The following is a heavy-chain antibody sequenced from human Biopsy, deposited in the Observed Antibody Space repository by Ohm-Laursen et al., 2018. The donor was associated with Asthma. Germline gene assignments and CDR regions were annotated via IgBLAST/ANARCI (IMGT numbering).Heavy chain of an antibody. D-gene: IGHD2-2*01. J-gene: IGHJ4*01. CDR3: ARKAGSCISRTCYSLDF. V-gene: IGHV1-69*13. CDR2: INSVFGTT. CDR1: VGTFNTYV. Sequence: SVKVSCKSLVGTFNTYVIGWVRQAPGQGLEWMGGINSVFGTTTYPQKFQDRVMITADDSTSTVYMELSSLRSEDTAVYYCARKAGSCISRTCYSLDFWGHGTLVTVSS.